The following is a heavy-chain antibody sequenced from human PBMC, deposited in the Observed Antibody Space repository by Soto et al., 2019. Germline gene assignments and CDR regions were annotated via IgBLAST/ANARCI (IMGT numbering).Heavy chain of an antibody. V-gene: IGHV1-69*01. Sequence: ASVKVSCKASGVTFNSYGINWVRRAPGRGLEWMGGIIPILGTTNYAQKFQGRLTITADESTSTVYMELNSLRSDDTAIYYCARDLATPPYYFDTWGQGTLVTVSS. CDR2: IIPILGTT. CDR3: ARDLATPPYYFDT. J-gene: IGHJ4*02. CDR1: GVTFNSYG.